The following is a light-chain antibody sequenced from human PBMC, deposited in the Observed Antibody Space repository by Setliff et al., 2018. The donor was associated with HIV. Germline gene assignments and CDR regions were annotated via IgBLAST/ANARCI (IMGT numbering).Light chain of an antibody. CDR1: SSDVGSYDN. CDR2: SVN. CDR3: CSYTSTGTPYV. Sequence: ALIQPPSVSGSPGQSVTISCTGSSSDVGSYDNVSWYQQHPGTVPRPMIYSVNTQPSGVPDRFSGSKSGTTATVTISGLQAEDEADYWCCSYTSTGTPYVFGSGTKV. J-gene: IGLJ1*01. V-gene: IGLV2-18*02.